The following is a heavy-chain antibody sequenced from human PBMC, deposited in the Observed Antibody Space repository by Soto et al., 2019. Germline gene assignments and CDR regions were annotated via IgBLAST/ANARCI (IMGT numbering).Heavy chain of an antibody. CDR3: ARDRGRGYCISTSCRRGMDV. Sequence: SETLSLTCTVSGGSISSYYWSWIQQPPGKGLEWIGYIYYSGSTNYNPSLKSRVTISVDTSKNQFSLKLSSVTAADTAVYYCARDRGRGYCISTSCRRGMDVWGQGTTVTVSS. J-gene: IGHJ6*02. D-gene: IGHD2-2*01. CDR1: GGSISSYY. V-gene: IGHV4-59*01. CDR2: IYYSGST.